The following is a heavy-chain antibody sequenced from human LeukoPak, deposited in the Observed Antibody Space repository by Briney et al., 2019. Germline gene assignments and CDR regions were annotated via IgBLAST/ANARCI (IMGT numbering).Heavy chain of an antibody. CDR3: ARGGRSTSSYVDYYYMDV. V-gene: IGHV1-69*13. J-gene: IGHJ6*03. Sequence: EASVKVSCKASGGTVSSYAISWVRQAPGQGLEWMGGIIPIFGTANYAQKFQGRVTITADESTSTAYMELSSLRSEDTAVYYCARGGRSTSSYVDYYYMDVWGKGTTVTVSS. CDR2: IIPIFGTA. CDR1: GGTVSSYA. D-gene: IGHD2-2*01.